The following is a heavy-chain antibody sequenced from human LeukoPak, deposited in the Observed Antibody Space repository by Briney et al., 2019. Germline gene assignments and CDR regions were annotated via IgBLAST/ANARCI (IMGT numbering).Heavy chain of an antibody. CDR3: AKGGLVHRFDP. Sequence: AGGSLRLSCAASGFTFSGYAMSWVRQAPGKGLEWVSGISGSGDNTYYADSVKGRFTISRDNSKNTLYLQMNSLRADDTAVYYCAKGGLVHRFDPWGQGTLVTVSS. CDR1: GFTFSGYA. V-gene: IGHV3-23*01. J-gene: IGHJ5*02. CDR2: ISGSGDNT.